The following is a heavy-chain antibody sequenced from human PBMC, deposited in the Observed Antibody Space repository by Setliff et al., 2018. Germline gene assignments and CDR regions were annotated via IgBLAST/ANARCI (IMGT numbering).Heavy chain of an antibody. CDR2: ISSSSSTI. CDR1: GFTFSGYS. D-gene: IGHD3-22*01. Sequence: GGSLRLSCEASGFTFSGYSMNWVRQAPGKGLEWVSYISSSSSTIYYADSVKGRFTISRDNAKNSLYLQMNSLRAEDTAVYYCARDNNYYDRSGYYSGHDVWGQGILVTAPQ. V-gene: IGHV3-48*01. CDR3: ARDNNYYDRSGYYSGHDV. J-gene: IGHJ4*03.